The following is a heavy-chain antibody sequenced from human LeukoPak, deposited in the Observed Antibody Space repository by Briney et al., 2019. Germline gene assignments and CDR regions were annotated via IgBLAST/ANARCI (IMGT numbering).Heavy chain of an antibody. CDR1: GGSISSSSYY. J-gene: IGHJ4*02. Sequence: SETLSLTCTVSGGSISSSSYYWGWIRQPPGKGLEWIGSIYYSGSTYYNPSLKSRVTISVDTSKNQFSLKLSSVTAADTAVYYCARDNGLHHFDYWGQGTLVTVSS. CDR3: ARDNGLHHFDY. CDR2: IYYSGST. V-gene: IGHV4-39*02. D-gene: IGHD2-8*01.